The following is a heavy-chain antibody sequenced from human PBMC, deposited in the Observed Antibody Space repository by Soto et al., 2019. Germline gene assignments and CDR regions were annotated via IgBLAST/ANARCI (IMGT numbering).Heavy chain of an antibody. V-gene: IGHV3-23*01. J-gene: IGHJ4*02. Sequence: EVQLLESGGGLVQPGGSLRLSCAASGFTFSSYAMSWIRQAPGKGLEWVSAISGSGGSTYYADSVKGRFTISRDNSKNTLYLPMNSLRAEDTAVYYCANRNSWYYFDSWGQGTLVTVSS. CDR1: GFTFSSYA. CDR3: ANRNSWYYFDS. D-gene: IGHD6-13*01. CDR2: ISGSGGST.